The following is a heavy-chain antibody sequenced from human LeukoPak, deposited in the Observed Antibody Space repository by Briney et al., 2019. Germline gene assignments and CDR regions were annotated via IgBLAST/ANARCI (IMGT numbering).Heavy chain of an antibody. CDR2: IYYSGRT. Sequence: SETLSLTCTVSGDSIGSYYWSWIRQPPGKGLEWIAYIYYSGRTNSNPSLKSRVTISLDTSKNQFSLKLSSVTAADTAVYYCARLTTAGYLNHWGQGTLVTVSS. D-gene: IGHD6-19*01. J-gene: IGHJ4*02. CDR3: ARLTTAGYLNH. V-gene: IGHV4-59*08. CDR1: GDSIGSYY.